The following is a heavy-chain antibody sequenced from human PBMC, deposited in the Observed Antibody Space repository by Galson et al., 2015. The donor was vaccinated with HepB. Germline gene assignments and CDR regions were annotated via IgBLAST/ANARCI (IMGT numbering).Heavy chain of an antibody. D-gene: IGHD3-3*01. CDR2: IKSKTDGGTI. CDR3: TTGDVYHDFWTSYGMDV. J-gene: IGHJ6*02. V-gene: IGHV3-15*01. Sequence: SLRLSCAASGFIFSNAWMSWVRQAPGKGLEWVGHIKSKTDGGTIDYAAPVKGRFSISRDDSKNMLYLQMNSLKTEDTAVYYCTTGDVYHDFWTSYGMDVWGQGTTVTVSS. CDR1: GFIFSNAW.